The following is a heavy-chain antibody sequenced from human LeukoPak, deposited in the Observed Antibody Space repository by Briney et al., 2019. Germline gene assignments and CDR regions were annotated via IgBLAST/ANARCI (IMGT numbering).Heavy chain of an antibody. CDR1: GFTFSSYG. J-gene: IGHJ4*02. D-gene: IGHD1-26*01. Sequence: GGSLRLSCAASGFTFSSYGMHWVRQAPGKGLEWVAVISYDGSNKYYADSVKGRFTISRDNSKNTLYLQMNSLRAEDTAVYYCAKIVGATTSGDYWGQGTLVTVSS. V-gene: IGHV3-30*18. CDR2: ISYDGSNK. CDR3: AKIVGATTSGDY.